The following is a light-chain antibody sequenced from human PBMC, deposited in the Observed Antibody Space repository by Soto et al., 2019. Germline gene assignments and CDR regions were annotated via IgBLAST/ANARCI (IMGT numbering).Light chain of an antibody. V-gene: IGLV3-21*02. CDR1: NIGTKS. CDR2: NDS. CDR3: QVWDSSSEWV. Sequence: SYELSQPPSVSVAPGQTARITCGGKNIGTKSVHWYQQKPGQAPVLVVFNDSDRPSGIPERFSGSNSGDTATTATLTISRVEAGDEADYYCQVWDSSSEWVFGGGTQLTVL. J-gene: IGLJ3*02.